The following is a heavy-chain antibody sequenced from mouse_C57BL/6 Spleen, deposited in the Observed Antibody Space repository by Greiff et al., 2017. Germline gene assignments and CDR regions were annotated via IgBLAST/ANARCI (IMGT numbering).Heavy chain of an antibody. CDR1: GYTFTSYW. V-gene: IGHV1-69*01. CDR2: IDPSDSYT. D-gene: IGHD3-2*02. CDR3: ARRAQPSYAMDY. Sequence: QVQLQQPGAELVMPGASVKLSCKASGYTFTSYWMHWVKQRPGQGLEWIGEIDPSDSYTNYNQKFKGKSTLTVDTSSSTAYMQLSSLTSADSAVYYCARRAQPSYAMDYWGQGTSVTVSS. J-gene: IGHJ4*01.